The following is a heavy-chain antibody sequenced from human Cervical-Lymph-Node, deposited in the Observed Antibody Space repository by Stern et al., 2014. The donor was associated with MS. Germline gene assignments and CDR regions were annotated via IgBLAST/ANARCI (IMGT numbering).Heavy chain of an antibody. CDR1: GGAVSSGDRY. CDR3: ARVTEFLRFFYPDY. Sequence: VQLVESGPGLVKPSQTLSLTCTVSGGAVSSGDRYWSWIRQHPEKGLEWIGYISYRGDTYYNPSLESRVTIPMDRSKNQFSLKLRSVTAADKAVYYCARVTEFLRFFYPDYWGQGIRVTVSS. D-gene: IGHD3-3*01. CDR2: ISYRGDT. J-gene: IGHJ4*02. V-gene: IGHV4-31*03.